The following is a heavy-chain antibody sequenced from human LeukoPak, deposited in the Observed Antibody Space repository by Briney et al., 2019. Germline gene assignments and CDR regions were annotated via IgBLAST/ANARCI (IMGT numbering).Heavy chain of an antibody. CDR2: INPSGGST. CDR3: AMAYDSSRAGYYYYMDV. V-gene: IGHV1-46*01. Sequence: ASVTVSFKASGYTFTTYYMHWVRQAPGQGLEWMGLINPSGGSTSYAQKFQGRVTMTRDISTSTVYMELSSLRSEDTAVYYCAMAYDSSRAGYYYYMDVWGKGTTVTVSS. J-gene: IGHJ6*03. CDR1: GYTFTTYY. D-gene: IGHD3-22*01.